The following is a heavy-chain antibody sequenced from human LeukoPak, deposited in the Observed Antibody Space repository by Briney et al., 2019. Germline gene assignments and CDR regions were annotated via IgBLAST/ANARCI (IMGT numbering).Heavy chain of an antibody. Sequence: GGSLRLSCAASGFTFSSYGMSWVRQAPGKGLKWVSSISAGGNTYYADSVKGRFTISRDNSKNTLYLQMNSLRGEDMAVYYCAKGSRDSRPYYFDFWCQGTLVTVSS. V-gene: IGHV3-23*01. CDR2: ISAGGNT. CDR1: GFTFSSYG. CDR3: AKGSRDSRPYYFDF. D-gene: IGHD3-10*01. J-gene: IGHJ4*02.